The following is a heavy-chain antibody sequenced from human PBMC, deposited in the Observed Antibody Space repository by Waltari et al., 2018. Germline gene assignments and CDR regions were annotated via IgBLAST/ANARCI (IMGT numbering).Heavy chain of an antibody. Sequence: EVQLVESGGGLVKPGGSLRLSCAASGFTFSSYSMNWVRQAPGKGLEWVSSISSSSSYIYYADSVKGRFTISRDNAKNSLYLQMNSLRAEDTAVYYCAREKGGSYHYRLNAFDIWGQGTMVTVSS. CDR2: ISSSSSYI. V-gene: IGHV3-21*01. J-gene: IGHJ3*02. CDR1: GFTFSSYS. CDR3: AREKGGSYHYRLNAFDI. D-gene: IGHD1-26*01.